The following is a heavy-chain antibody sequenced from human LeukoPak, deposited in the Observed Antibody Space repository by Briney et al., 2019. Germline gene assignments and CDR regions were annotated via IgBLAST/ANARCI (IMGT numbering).Heavy chain of an antibody. CDR2: ISGSGDFT. V-gene: IGHV3-23*01. Sequence: PGGSLRLSCAASGFTFCNFARSWVRQAPGKGLEWVSAISGSGDFTYYADSVKGRFTISRDNSRNTLSLQMNSLRADDTAVFYCAKCTAGNAHYPIDYCGQGALVTVSS. D-gene: IGHD3-10*01. CDR3: AKCTAGNAHYPIDY. J-gene: IGHJ4*02. CDR1: GFTFCNFA.